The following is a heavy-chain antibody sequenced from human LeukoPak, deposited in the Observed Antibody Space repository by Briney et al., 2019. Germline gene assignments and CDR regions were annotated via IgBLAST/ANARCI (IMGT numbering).Heavy chain of an antibody. CDR2: INHSGST. D-gene: IGHD6-13*01. CDR1: GGSFSGYY. CDR3: ARGSSSWYNRERRRNWFDP. J-gene: IGHJ5*02. V-gene: IGHV4-34*01. Sequence: SETLSLTCAVYGGSFSGYYWSWIRQPPGKGLEWIGEINHSGSTNYNPSLKSRVTTTAKTSKNQSFLMLSSVPAADKAAVYYARGSSSWYNRERRRNWFDPGGQGTLVTVYS.